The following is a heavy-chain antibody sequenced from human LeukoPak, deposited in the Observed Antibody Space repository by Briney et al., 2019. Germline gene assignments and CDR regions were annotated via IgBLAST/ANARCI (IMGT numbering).Heavy chain of an antibody. CDR2: ISGSGGST. J-gene: IGHJ4*02. D-gene: IGHD3-22*01. CDR1: GFTFSSYA. CDR3: TRSHSSGYAPADY. V-gene: IGHV3-23*01. Sequence: GGSLRLSCAASGFTFSSYAMSWVRQAPGKGLEWVSAISGSGGSTYYADSVKGRFTISGDNSKNTLYLQMNSLRAEDTAVYYCTRSHSSGYAPADYWGQGTLVTVSS.